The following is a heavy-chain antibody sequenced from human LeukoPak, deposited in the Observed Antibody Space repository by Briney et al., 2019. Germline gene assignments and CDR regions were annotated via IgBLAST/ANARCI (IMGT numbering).Heavy chain of an antibody. CDR3: ARGSPPYPYYYDSSGYYYYYYMDV. D-gene: IGHD3-22*01. CDR1: GYTFTSYG. CDR2: TSAYNGNT. Sequence: ASVKVSCKASGYTFTSYGISWVRQAPGQGLEWMGWTSAYNGNTNYAQKPQGRVTMTTDTSTSTAYMELRSLRSDDTAVYYCARGSPPYPYYYDSSGYYYYYYMDVWGKGTTVTVSS. V-gene: IGHV1-18*01. J-gene: IGHJ6*03.